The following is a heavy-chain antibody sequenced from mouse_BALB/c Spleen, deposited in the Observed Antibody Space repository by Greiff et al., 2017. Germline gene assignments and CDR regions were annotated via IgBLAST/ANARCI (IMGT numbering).Heavy chain of an antibody. CDR2: IRNKANGYTT. CDR1: GFTFTDYY. J-gene: IGHJ1*01. CDR3: ASLTATYWYFDV. V-gene: IGHV7-3*02. Sequence: EVQLVESGGGLVQPGGSLRLSCATSGFTFTDYYMSWVRQPPGKALEWLGFIRNKANGYTTEYSASVKGRFTISRDNSQSILYLQMNTLRAEDSATYYCASLTATYWYFDVWGAGTTVTVSS. D-gene: IGHD1-2*01.